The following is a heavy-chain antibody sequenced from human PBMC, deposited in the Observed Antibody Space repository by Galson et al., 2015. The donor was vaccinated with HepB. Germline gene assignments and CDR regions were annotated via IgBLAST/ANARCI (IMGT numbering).Heavy chain of an antibody. D-gene: IGHD6-13*01. V-gene: IGHV3-7*03. J-gene: IGHJ6*02. Sequence: YYVDSVKGRFTISRDNAKNSLYLQMNSLRAEDTAVYYCARDSSSWYYYYGMDVWGQGTTVTVSS. CDR3: ARDSSSWYYYYGMDV.